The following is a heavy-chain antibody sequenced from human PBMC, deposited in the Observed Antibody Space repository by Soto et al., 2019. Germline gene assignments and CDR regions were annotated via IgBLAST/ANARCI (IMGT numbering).Heavy chain of an antibody. V-gene: IGHV1-18*04. CDR1: GYTFTSYG. Sequence: ASVKVSCKASGYTFTSYGISWVRQAPGQGLEWMGWISAYNGNTNYAQKLQGRVTMTTDTSTSTAYMELRSLRSDDTAVYYCAGVPEYNWNWWYFGYWGQGTLVTVSS. D-gene: IGHD1-7*01. CDR2: ISAYNGNT. J-gene: IGHJ4*02. CDR3: AGVPEYNWNWWYFGY.